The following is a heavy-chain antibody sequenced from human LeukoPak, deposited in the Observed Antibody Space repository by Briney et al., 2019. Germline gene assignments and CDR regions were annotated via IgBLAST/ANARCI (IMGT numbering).Heavy chain of an antibody. D-gene: IGHD5-12*01. CDR2: LSGSGYNT. J-gene: IGHJ4*02. CDR3: ARDIVATNFDY. CDR1: GFTFSSHA. Sequence: GGSLRLSCAASGFTFSSHALSWVRQAPGKGLEWVSSLSGSGYNTYYADSVKGRFTISRDNSKNTLYLQMNSLRAEDTAVYYCARDIVATNFDYWGQGTLVTVSS. V-gene: IGHV3-23*01.